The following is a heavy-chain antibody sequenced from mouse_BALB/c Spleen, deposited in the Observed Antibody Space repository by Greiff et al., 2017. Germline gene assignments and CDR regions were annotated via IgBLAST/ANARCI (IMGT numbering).Heavy chain of an antibody. CDR2: IDPENGDT. CDR1: GFNIKDYY. CDR3: NAWDYSSSEEAY. J-gene: IGHJ3*01. V-gene: IGHV14-4*02. Sequence: VQLQQSGAELVRSGASVKLSCTASGFNIKDYYMHWVKQRPEQGLEWIGWIDPENGDTEYAPKFQGKATMTADTSSNTAYLQLSSLTSEDTAVYYCNAWDYSSSEEAYWGQGTLVTVSA. D-gene: IGHD1-1*01.